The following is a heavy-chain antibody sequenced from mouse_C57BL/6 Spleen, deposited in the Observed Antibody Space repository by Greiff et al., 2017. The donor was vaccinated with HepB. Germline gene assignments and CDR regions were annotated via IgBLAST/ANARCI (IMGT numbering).Heavy chain of an antibody. J-gene: IGHJ2*01. Sequence: VQLQQPGAELVRPGTSVKLSCKASGYTFTSYWMHWVKQRPGQGLEWIGVIDPSDSYTNYNQKFKGKATLTVDTSSSTAYMQLSSLTSEDSAVYYCARSFITTVVADFDYWGQGTTLTVSS. D-gene: IGHD1-1*01. CDR1: GYTFTSYW. CDR3: ARSFITTVVADFDY. CDR2: IDPSDSYT. V-gene: IGHV1-59*01.